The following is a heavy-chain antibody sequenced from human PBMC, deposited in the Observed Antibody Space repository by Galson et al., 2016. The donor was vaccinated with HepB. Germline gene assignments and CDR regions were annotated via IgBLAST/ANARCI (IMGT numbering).Heavy chain of an antibody. CDR3: ARGPFCTSSYCPGPFNS. CDR1: GFTFSGHY. J-gene: IGHJ5*02. V-gene: IGHV3-72*01. D-gene: IGHD3/OR15-3a*01. Sequence: SLRLSCAASGFTFSGHYMDWVRQAPGKGLEWVGRARSKFHRYSTEYAASGKGRFTVSRDESKNSLYLQMNSLKVEDTAVYFCARGPFCTSSYCPGPFNSWGQGTLVTVSS. CDR2: ARSKFHRYST.